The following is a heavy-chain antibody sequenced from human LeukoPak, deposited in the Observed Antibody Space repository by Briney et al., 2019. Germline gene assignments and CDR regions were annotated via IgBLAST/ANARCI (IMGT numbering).Heavy chain of an antibody. V-gene: IGHV1-46*01. Sequence: ASVKVSCKASGYTFTSYYMHWVRQAPGQGLEWMGIINPRGGSTSYAQKFQGRVTMTRDTSTSTVYMELSSLRSEDTAVYYCARSSTVTRAKGWFDPWGQGTLVTVSS. CDR1: GYTFTSYY. D-gene: IGHD4-11*01. CDR3: ARSSTVTRAKGWFDP. CDR2: INPRGGST. J-gene: IGHJ5*02.